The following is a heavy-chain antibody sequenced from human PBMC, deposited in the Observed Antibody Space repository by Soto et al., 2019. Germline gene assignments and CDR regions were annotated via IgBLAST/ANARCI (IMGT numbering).Heavy chain of an antibody. CDR3: ATSPAAIPYYFDY. J-gene: IGHJ4*02. CDR1: GGSISSYY. CDR2: IYYSGST. Sequence: SETLSLTCTVSGGSISSYYWSWIRQPPGKGLEWIGYIYYSGSTNYNLSLKSRVTISVDTSKNQFSLKLSSVTAADTAVYYCATSPAAIPYYFDYWGQGTLVTVSS. V-gene: IGHV4-59*01. D-gene: IGHD2-2*02.